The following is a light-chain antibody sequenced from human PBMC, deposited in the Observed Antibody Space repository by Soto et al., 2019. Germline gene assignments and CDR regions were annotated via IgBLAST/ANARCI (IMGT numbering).Light chain of an antibody. V-gene: IGLV2-8*01. Sequence: QSALTQPPSASGSPGQSVTISCTGTSSDVGGYNYVSWYQQHPGKAPNLMIYEVSKRPSGVPDRFSGSKSGNTASLTVSGLQAEYEADYYCSSYAGSNTPVLFGGGTKLTVL. CDR2: EVS. J-gene: IGLJ2*01. CDR1: SSDVGGYNY. CDR3: SSYAGSNTPVL.